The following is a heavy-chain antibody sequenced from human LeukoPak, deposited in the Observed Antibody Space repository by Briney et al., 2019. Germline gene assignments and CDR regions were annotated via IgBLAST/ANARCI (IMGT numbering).Heavy chain of an antibody. Sequence: GGSLRLSCAASGFTFSSYWMHWVRQAPGEGLVWVSRISIDGSSTYYADSVKGRFTISRDNAKNTLYLQMNSLRVEDTAVYYCAKDAAYSSSLVWGQGTLVTVSS. CDR1: GFTFSSYW. CDR2: ISIDGSST. D-gene: IGHD6-6*01. CDR3: AKDAAYSSSLV. J-gene: IGHJ4*02. V-gene: IGHV3-74*01.